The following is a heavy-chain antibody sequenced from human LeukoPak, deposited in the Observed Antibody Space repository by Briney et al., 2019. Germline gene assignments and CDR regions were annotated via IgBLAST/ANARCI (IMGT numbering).Heavy chain of an antibody. J-gene: IGHJ4*02. CDR3: ARVSRIAIFGVVPYFDY. Sequence: SETLSLTCTVSGGSISSYYWSWIRQPPGKGLGWIGYIYYSGSTNYNPSLKSRVTISVDTSKNQFSLKLSSVTAADTAVYYCARVSRIAIFGVVPYFDYWGQGTLVTVSS. CDR1: GGSISSYY. V-gene: IGHV4-59*01. D-gene: IGHD3-3*01. CDR2: IYYSGST.